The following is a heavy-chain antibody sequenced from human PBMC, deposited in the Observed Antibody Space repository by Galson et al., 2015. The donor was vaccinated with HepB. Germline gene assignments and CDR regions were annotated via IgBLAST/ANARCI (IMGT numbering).Heavy chain of an antibody. Sequence: SLRLSCAEFGFTFKTYGMHWVRQAPGKGLEWVAIIYYDGSNKYYADSVNGRFTIARDHSKNTVYLQMNSLRDEDTAVYYCTGYRGGPQEFNSFDIWGQGTMVTVSS. J-gene: IGHJ3*02. CDR3: TGYRGGPQEFNSFDI. V-gene: IGHV3-33*01. CDR1: GFTFKTYG. CDR2: IYYDGSNK. D-gene: IGHD3-16*01.